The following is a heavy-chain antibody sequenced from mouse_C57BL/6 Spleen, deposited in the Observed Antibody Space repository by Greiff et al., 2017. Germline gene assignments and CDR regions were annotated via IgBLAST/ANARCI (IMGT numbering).Heavy chain of an antibody. CDR1: YTFTDYYM. CDR2: YPGSGNTY. Sequence: VQLQQSGPELVKPGASVKMSCKASGYTFTDYYMHWVKQKPGKGLEWIGEIYPGSGNTYYNEKFKGKAILTADKSSSTAYMELRSLTSEDSAVYYCTYYGNYVDYWGQGTTLTVSS. D-gene: IGHD2-10*01. CDR3: YYGNYVDY. V-gene: IGHV1-83*01. J-gene: IGHJ2*01.